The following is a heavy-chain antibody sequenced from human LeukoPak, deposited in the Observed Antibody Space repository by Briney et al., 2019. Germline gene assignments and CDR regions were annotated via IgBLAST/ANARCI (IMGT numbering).Heavy chain of an antibody. D-gene: IGHD3-10*01. CDR1: GYTFTSYY. J-gene: IGHJ4*02. V-gene: IGHV1-46*01. CDR3: ARDRGDGNYQFHFDS. CDR2: INPSGGST. Sequence: GASVKVSCKASGYTFTSYYMHWVRQAPGQGLEWMGIINPSGGSTSYAQKFQGRVTMTRDTSTSTVYMELSSLRSEDTAVYFCARDRGDGNYQFHFDSWGQGTLATVSS.